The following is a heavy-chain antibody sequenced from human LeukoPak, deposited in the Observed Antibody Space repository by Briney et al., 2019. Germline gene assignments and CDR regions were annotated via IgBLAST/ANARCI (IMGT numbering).Heavy chain of an antibody. CDR1: GFTFHSYW. V-gene: IGHV3-7*01. CDR3: ARSSDKGTVDY. D-gene: IGHD2-15*01. J-gene: IGHJ4*02. CDR2: TNGDGRET. Sequence: GGSLRLSCAASGFTFHSYWMSWVRQAPGKGLEWVANTNGDGRETHYVDAVKGRCTISRDNAINTLYLQMDSLRVEDTAVYYCARSSDKGTVDYWGQGTLVTVSS.